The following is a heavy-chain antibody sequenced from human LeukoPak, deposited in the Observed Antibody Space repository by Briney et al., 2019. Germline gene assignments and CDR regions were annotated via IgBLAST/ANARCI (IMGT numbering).Heavy chain of an antibody. J-gene: IGHJ3*02. CDR3: ARDHFGYGDFPDAFDI. CDR1: GYTLTELS. Sequence: ASVKVYCKVSGYTLTELSMQWVRQAPGKGLEWMGGFDPEDGETIYAQKLQGRVTMTTDTSTTTAYMELRSLRSDDTAVYYCARDHFGYGDFPDAFDIWGQGTMVTVSS. D-gene: IGHD4-17*01. CDR2: FDPEDGET. V-gene: IGHV1-24*01.